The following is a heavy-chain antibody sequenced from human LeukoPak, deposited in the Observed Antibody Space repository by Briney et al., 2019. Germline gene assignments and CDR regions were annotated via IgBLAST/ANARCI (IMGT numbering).Heavy chain of an antibody. D-gene: IGHD1-14*01. CDR3: ARHNGILPEFDY. CDR2: ISYDGSNK. Sequence: GRSLRLSCAASGFTFSSYAMHWVRQAPGKGLEWVAVISYDGSNKYYADSVKGRFTISRDNSKNTLYLQMNSLRAADTAVYYCARHNGILPEFDYWGQGTLVTVSS. V-gene: IGHV3-30-3*01. CDR1: GFTFSSYA. J-gene: IGHJ4*02.